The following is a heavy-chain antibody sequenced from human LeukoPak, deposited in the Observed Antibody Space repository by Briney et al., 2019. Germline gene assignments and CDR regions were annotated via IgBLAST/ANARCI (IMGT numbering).Heavy chain of an antibody. CDR1: GGSISSGGYS. Sequence: PSHTLSLTCAVSGGSISSGGYSWRWIRQPPGRGLERIEYIHHSGSPYYNPSLKSRVTISVDRSKNQFSLKLSSVTAADTAVYYCARGLAKVVKRDWYFDLWGRGTLVTVSS. CDR3: ARGLAKVVKRDWYFDL. J-gene: IGHJ2*01. CDR2: IHHSGSP. D-gene: IGHD5-12*01. V-gene: IGHV4-30-2*01.